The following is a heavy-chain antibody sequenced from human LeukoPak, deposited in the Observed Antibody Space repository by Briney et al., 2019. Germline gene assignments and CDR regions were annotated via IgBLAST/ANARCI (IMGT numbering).Heavy chain of an antibody. CDR2: ISGSGGST. V-gene: IGHV3-23*01. CDR3: AKAGDSSGYRGDSDAFDI. J-gene: IGHJ3*02. Sequence: GGSLRLSCAASGFTFSSYAMSWVRQAPGKGLEWVSAISGSGGSTYYADSVKGRFTISRDNSKNTLYLQMNSLRAEDTAVYYCAKAGDSSGYRGDSDAFDIWGQRTMVTVSS. CDR1: GFTFSSYA. D-gene: IGHD3-22*01.